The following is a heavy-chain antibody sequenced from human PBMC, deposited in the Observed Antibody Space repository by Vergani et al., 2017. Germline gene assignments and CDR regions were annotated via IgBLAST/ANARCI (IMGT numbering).Heavy chain of an antibody. D-gene: IGHD6-13*01. CDR2: INTNTGNP. Sequence: QVQLVQSGAEVKKPGSSVKVSCKASGGTFSSYAISWVRQAPGQGLEWMGGINTNTGNPTYAQGFTGRFVFSLDTSVSTAYLQISSLKAEDTAVYYCARTIAAAGKLYYYYGMDVWGQGTTVTVSS. J-gene: IGHJ6*02. CDR3: ARTIAAAGKLYYYYGMDV. V-gene: IGHV7-4-1*02. CDR1: GGTFSSYA.